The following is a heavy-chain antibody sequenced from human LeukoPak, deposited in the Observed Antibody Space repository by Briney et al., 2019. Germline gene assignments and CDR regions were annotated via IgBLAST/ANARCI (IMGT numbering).Heavy chain of an antibody. Sequence: ASVKVSCKASGYTFTSYDINWVRQATGQGLEWMGWMNPNSGNTGYAQKFQGRVTMTRNTSISTAYIELSSLRSEDTAVYYCARLGYYDYIWGSYRYTELDYWGQGTLVTVSS. CDR3: ARLGYYDYIWGSYRYTELDY. CDR2: MNPNSGNT. CDR1: GYTFTSYD. V-gene: IGHV1-8*01. D-gene: IGHD3-16*02. J-gene: IGHJ4*02.